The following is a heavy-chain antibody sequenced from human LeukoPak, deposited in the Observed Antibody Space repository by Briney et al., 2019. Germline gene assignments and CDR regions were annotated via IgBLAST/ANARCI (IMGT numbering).Heavy chain of an antibody. J-gene: IGHJ3*02. CDR3: TLGVTDDAFDI. V-gene: IGHV4-34*01. D-gene: IGHD2-21*02. CDR1: GGSFSGYY. CDR2: INHSGST. Sequence: PSETLSLTCAVYGGSFSGYYWSWIRQPPGKGLGWIGEINHSGSTNYNPSLKSRVTISVDTSKNQFSLKLSSVAAADTAVYYCTLGVTDDAFDIWGQGTMVTVSS.